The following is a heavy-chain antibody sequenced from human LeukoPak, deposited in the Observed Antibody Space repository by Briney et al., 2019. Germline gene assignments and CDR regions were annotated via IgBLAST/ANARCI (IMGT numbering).Heavy chain of an antibody. Sequence: SETLSLTCTVSGGPISSYYWNWIRQPAGKGLEWIGRISTTGSTNYNPSLKSRLTMSVDTSKNQFSLRLSSVSAADTAVYYCAREYSSSSGRTFDYWGQGTLVTVSS. CDR2: ISTTGST. D-gene: IGHD6-6*01. CDR1: GGPISSYY. V-gene: IGHV4-4*07. J-gene: IGHJ4*02. CDR3: AREYSSSSGRTFDY.